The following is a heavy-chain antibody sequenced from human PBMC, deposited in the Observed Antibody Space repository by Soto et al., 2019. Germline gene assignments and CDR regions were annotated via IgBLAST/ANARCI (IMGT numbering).Heavy chain of an antibody. V-gene: IGHV4-59*01. J-gene: IGHJ3*01. CDR1: GGSISSYY. CDR3: ARGPMVRGLLYAFDF. CDR2: VYYSGSI. D-gene: IGHD3-10*01. Sequence: SETLSLTCTVSGGSISSYYWSWIQQAPGKGLEWIGYVYYSGSINYSPSLKSRLTISLDTSKNQFSLKLSSVTAADTAVYYCARGPMVRGLLYAFDFWGQGTVVTVSS.